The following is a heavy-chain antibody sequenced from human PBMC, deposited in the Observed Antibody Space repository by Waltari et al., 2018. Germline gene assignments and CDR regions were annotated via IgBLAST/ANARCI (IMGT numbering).Heavy chain of an antibody. CDR2: VRGDGKT. Sequence: QLQLQASGPGLVKPSGTLSLTCAVSGESMSSSYVWNWVRQPPGKGLEWIGQVRGDGKTNYNPSFASRLTISLDTSTDHFSLRLTSATAADTAVYYCARDRGRGLYLDSWGQGILVTVSP. CDR3: ARDRGRGLYLDS. J-gene: IGHJ4*02. V-gene: IGHV4-4*02. CDR1: GESMSSSYV. D-gene: IGHD2-15*01.